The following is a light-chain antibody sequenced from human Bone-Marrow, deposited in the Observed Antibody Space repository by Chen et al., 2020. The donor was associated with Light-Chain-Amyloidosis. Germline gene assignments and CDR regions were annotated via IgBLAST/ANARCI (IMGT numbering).Light chain of an antibody. CDR3: QQYGTSPLT. Sequence: EILLTQSPGTLSLSSGEGANLSCRVSQTISSNYLTLYQQKFGQAPRLLIYGSSSRATGIPDRFTGSGSGTDFTLTINRLEPEDFAMYYCQQYGTSPLTFGGGTKVEIK. V-gene: IGKV3-20*01. CDR2: GSS. J-gene: IGKJ4*01. CDR1: QTISSNY.